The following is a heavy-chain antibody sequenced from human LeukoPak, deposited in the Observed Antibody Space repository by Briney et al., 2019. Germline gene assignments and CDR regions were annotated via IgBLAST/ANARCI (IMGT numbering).Heavy chain of an antibody. CDR3: ARGAAGFDY. Sequence: GGSLRLSCSASGFTFSIYDMHWVRQATGKGLEWVSGMGKTAGDTYYSGSVKGRFTISREDAENSVYLEMNSLEAGDTAVYYCARGAAGFDYWGQGTLVSVSS. CDR2: MGKTAGDT. V-gene: IGHV3-13*04. D-gene: IGHD6-13*01. J-gene: IGHJ4*02. CDR1: GFTFSIYD.